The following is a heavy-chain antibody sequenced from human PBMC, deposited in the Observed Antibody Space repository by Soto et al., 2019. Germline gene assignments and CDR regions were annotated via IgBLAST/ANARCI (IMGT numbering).Heavy chain of an antibody. V-gene: IGHV1-18*01. CDR1: GYTFTSYG. CDR3: ARLRSTPYYYYGMDV. D-gene: IGHD3-3*01. CDR2: ISAYNGNT. Sequence: VKVSCKASGYTFTSYGISWVRQVPGQGLEWMGWISAYNGNTNYAQKLQGRVTMTTDTSTSTAYMELRSLRSDDTAVYYCARLRSTPYYYYGMDVWGQGTTVTVSS. J-gene: IGHJ6*02.